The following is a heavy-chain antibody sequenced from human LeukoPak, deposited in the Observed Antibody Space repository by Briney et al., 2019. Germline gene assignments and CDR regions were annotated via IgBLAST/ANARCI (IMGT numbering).Heavy chain of an antibody. D-gene: IGHD6-19*01. CDR3: ARDREYSSGWFGPHFDY. CDR2: ISGSGGTK. CDR1: GFTFSSYA. Sequence: PGGSLRLSCAASGFTFSSYAMSWARQAPGKGLEWVSAISGSGGTKYYADSVKGRFTISRDNAKNSLYLQMNSLRAEDTAVYYCARDREYSSGWFGPHFDYWGQGTLVTVSS. V-gene: IGHV3-23*01. J-gene: IGHJ4*02.